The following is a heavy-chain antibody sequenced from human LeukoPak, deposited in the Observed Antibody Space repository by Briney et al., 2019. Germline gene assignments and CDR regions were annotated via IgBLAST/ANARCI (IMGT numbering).Heavy chain of an antibody. J-gene: IGHJ5*02. V-gene: IGHV1-2*04. CDR3: ARVRVGLAAAGGFDP. D-gene: IGHD6-13*01. Sequence: ASVKVSCKASGYTFTGYYIHWVRQAPGQGLEWMGWINPNSGGTNYAQKFQGWVTMTRDTSISTAYMELSRLRSDDTAVYYCARVRVGLAAAGGFDPWGQGTLVTVSS. CDR1: GYTFTGYY. CDR2: INPNSGGT.